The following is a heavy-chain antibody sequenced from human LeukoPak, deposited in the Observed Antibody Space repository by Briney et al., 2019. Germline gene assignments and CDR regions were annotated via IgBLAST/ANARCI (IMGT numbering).Heavy chain of an antibody. CDR1: GFTFSSYG. CDR2: ISYDGSNK. V-gene: IGHV3-30*18. J-gene: IGHJ6*02. D-gene: IGHD3-10*01. CDR3: AKVTRSVREPYYYGMDV. Sequence: GGSLRLSCAASGFTFSSYGMHWVRQAPGKGLEWVAVISYDGSNKYYADSVKGRFTISRDNSKNTLYLQMNSQRAEDTAVYYCAKVTRSVREPYYYGMDVWGQGTTVTVSS.